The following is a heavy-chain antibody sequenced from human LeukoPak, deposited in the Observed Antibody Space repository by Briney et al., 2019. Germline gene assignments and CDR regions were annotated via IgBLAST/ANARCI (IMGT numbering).Heavy chain of an antibody. D-gene: IGHD2-2*01. CDR3: AKGTLDIVVVPAAPKVYYFDY. CDR1: GFAFSSYA. V-gene: IGHV3-23*01. J-gene: IGHJ4*02. CDR2: ISSSGGST. Sequence: GGSLRLSCAASGFAFSSYAMSWVRQAPGKGLEWVSAISSSGGSTYYADSVKGRFTISRDNSKNTLYLQMNSLRAEDTAVYYCAKGTLDIVVVPAAPKVYYFDYWGQGTLVTVSS.